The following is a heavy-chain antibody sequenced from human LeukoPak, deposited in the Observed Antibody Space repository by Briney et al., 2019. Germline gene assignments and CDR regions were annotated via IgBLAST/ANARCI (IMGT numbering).Heavy chain of an antibody. V-gene: IGHV3-11*01. CDR3: ARDTLGYCSSTSCSPLDY. D-gene: IGHD2-2*01. Sequence: PGGSLRLSCAASGFTFSDYYMSWIRQAPGKGLEWVSYISSSGSTIYYADSVKGRFTVSRDNAKNSLYLQMNSLRAEDTAVYYCARDTLGYCSSTSCSPLDYWGQGTLVTVSS. J-gene: IGHJ4*02. CDR1: GFTFSDYY. CDR2: ISSSGSTI.